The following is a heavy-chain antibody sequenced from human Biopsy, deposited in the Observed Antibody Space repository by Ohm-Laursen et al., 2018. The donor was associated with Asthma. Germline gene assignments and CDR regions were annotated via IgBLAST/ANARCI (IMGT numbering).Heavy chain of an antibody. Sequence: SLRLSCSASGFTFSNYGMHWVRQAPGKGLDWVAVISFDGSNKNYTDSVKGRFTISRDNSRNTLHLRMNSLRAEDTAVYYCAKDDFPGWEQRRGQDYWGQGTLVTVSS. V-gene: IGHV3-30*18. CDR2: ISFDGSNK. J-gene: IGHJ4*02. CDR1: GFTFSNYG. D-gene: IGHD1/OR15-1a*01. CDR3: AKDDFPGWEQRRGQDY.